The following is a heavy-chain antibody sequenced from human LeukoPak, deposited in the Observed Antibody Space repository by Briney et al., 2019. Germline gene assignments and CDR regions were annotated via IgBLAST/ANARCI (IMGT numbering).Heavy chain of an antibody. Sequence: ASVKVSCKASGYTFTSHYMHWVGQAPGQGFAWMGIINPSAGTTSHAQKFQGRLTMTRDTSTSTVYMELSSLRSEDTAVYYCARDVFFYYGMDVWGQGTTVTVSS. CDR2: INPSAGTT. CDR3: ARDVFFYYGMDV. V-gene: IGHV1-46*01. J-gene: IGHJ6*02. CDR1: GYTFTSHY.